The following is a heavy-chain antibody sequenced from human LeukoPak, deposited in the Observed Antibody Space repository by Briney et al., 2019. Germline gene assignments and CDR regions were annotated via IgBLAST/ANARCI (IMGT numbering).Heavy chain of an antibody. CDR2: IQQDGGQK. Sequence: GGSLRLSCAASGFTFSNYWMIWVRQAPGKGLEWVANIQQDGGQKRYADSVRGRFTVSRDNAQTSLYLHMNSLRAEDTAVYYCARASNPWLQLSWGQGTLVTVSS. CDR3: ARASNPWLQLS. D-gene: IGHD5-24*01. J-gene: IGHJ4*02. CDR1: GFTFSNYW. V-gene: IGHV3-7*05.